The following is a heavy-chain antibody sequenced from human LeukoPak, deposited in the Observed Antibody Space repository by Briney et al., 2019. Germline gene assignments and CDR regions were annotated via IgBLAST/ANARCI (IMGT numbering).Heavy chain of an antibody. CDR1: GFTFSSYE. J-gene: IGHJ4*02. D-gene: IGHD4-11*01. CDR2: ISSSGGTI. CDR3: ARGPTVIDY. V-gene: IGHV3-48*03. Sequence: GGSLRLSCAASGFTFSSYEMNWVRQTPGKGLEWLSYISSSGGTIYYADSVKGRFTISRDNAKNSLYLQVNSLGAEDTALYYCARGPTVIDYWGQGTLVTVSS.